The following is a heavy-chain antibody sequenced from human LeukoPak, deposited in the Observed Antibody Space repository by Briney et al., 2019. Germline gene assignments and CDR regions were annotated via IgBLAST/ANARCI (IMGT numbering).Heavy chain of an antibody. Sequence: GASVKVSCTASGYTFTGYYMHWVRQAPGQGLEWMGRINPNSGGTNYAQKFQGRVTMTRDTSISTAYMELSRLRSDDTAVYYCARGSIAARRGDYWGQGTLVTVSS. CDR1: GYTFTGYY. V-gene: IGHV1-2*06. CDR3: ARGSIAARRGDY. J-gene: IGHJ4*02. CDR2: INPNSGGT. D-gene: IGHD6-6*01.